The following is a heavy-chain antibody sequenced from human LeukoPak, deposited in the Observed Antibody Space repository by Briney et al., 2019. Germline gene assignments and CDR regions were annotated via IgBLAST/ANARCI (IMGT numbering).Heavy chain of an antibody. CDR3: ARGRWLPIAARSPNYYYYYYMDV. CDR1: GGSFSGYY. D-gene: IGHD6-6*01. V-gene: IGHV4-34*01. J-gene: IGHJ6*03. CDR2: INHSGST. Sequence: SETLSLTCAVYGGSFSGYYWSWIRQPPGKGLEWIGEINHSGSTNYNPSLKSRVTISVDTSKNQFSLKLSSVTAADTAVYYCARGRWLPIAARSPNYYYYYYMDVWGKGTTVTVSS.